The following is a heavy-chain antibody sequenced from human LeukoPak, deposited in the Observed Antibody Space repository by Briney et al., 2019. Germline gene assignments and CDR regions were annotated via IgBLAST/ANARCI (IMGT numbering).Heavy chain of an antibody. V-gene: IGHV1-24*01. D-gene: IGHD5-18*01. CDR3: ARDSRIGYSSDY. CDR1: GYTLTELS. J-gene: IGHJ4*02. CDR2: FDPEDGET. Sequence: ASVKVSCKVSGYTLTELSMHWVRQAPGKGLEWMGGFDPEDGETIYAQKFQGRVTMTRDTSISTAYMELSRLRSDDTAVYYCARDSRIGYSSDYWGQGTLVTVSS.